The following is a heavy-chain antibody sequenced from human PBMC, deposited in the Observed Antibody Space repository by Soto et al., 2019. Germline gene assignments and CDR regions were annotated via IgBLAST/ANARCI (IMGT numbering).Heavy chain of an antibody. CDR2: ISFSRSA. CDR1: GDSITNGDYY. Sequence: VQLQESGPGLVKPSQTLSLSCTVSGDSITNGDYYWSWIRQPPGKGLEWIGYISFSRSAYYTPSLKSRVTISSETSKNQFCLKLSSVTAADTAVYYCARVRYSATWYITFDIWGRGTLVTVSS. J-gene: IGHJ3*02. D-gene: IGHD6-13*01. V-gene: IGHV4-30-4*01. CDR3: ARVRYSATWYITFDI.